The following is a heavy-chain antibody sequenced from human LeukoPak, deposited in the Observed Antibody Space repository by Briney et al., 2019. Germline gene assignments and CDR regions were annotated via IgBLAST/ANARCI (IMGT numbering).Heavy chain of an antibody. Sequence: ASVKVSCKASGGTFSSYAISWVRQAPGQGLEWMGIINPSGGSTSYAQKFQGRVTMTRDMSTSTVYMELSSLRSEDTAVYYCARDSSGCDYWGQGTLVTVSS. CDR2: INPSGGST. D-gene: IGHD6-19*01. CDR3: ARDSSGCDY. V-gene: IGHV1-46*01. J-gene: IGHJ4*02. CDR1: GGTFSSYA.